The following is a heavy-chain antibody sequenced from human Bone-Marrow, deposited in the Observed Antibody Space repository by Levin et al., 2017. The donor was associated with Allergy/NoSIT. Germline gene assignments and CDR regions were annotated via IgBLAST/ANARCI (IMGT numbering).Heavy chain of an antibody. CDR2: ISYDGSNK. CDR1: GFTFSSYG. J-gene: IGHJ6*02. V-gene: IGHV3-30*18. Sequence: GGSLRLSCAASGFTFSSYGMHWVRQAPGKGLEWVAVISYDGSNKYYADSVKGRFTISRANSKNALNLKMNSLRAEDTAVYYCAKDHRGGGRGWYSGYYYYYYGMDVWGQGTTVTVSS. CDR3: AKDHRGGGRGWYSGYYYYYYGMDV. D-gene: IGHD6-19*01.